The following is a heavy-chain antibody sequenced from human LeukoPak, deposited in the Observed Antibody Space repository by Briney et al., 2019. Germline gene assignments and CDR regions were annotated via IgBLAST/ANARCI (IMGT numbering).Heavy chain of an antibody. V-gene: IGHV4-34*01. D-gene: IGHD3-9*01. Sequence: SETLSLTCAVYGGSFSGYYWSWVRQPPGQGLEWIGEINHSGSTNYNPSLKSRVTISVDTPKNQCSLTLSSVPAADTAVYYCARAGYFDWFDLYYFDYWGQGTLVTVSS. J-gene: IGHJ4*02. CDR2: INHSGST. CDR1: GGSFSGYY. CDR3: ARAGYFDWFDLYYFDY.